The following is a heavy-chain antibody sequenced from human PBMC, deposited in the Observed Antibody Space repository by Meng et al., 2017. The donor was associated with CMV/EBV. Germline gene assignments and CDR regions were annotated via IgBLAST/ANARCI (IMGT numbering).Heavy chain of an antibody. Sequence: SVKVSCKASGGTFSSYAISWVRQAPGQGLEWMGGIIPILGIANYAQKFQGRVTITADKSTSTAYMELSSLRSEDTAVYYCARVGGYESFDYWGQGTLVTVSS. CDR2: IIPILGIA. V-gene: IGHV1-69*10. D-gene: IGHD5-12*01. CDR3: ARVGGYESFDY. J-gene: IGHJ4*02. CDR1: GGTFSSYA.